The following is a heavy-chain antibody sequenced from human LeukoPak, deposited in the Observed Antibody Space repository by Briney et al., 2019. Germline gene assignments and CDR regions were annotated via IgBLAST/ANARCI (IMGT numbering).Heavy chain of an antibody. J-gene: IGHJ3*02. D-gene: IGHD2-2*02. Sequence: GGSLRLSCAASGFTFSSYAMHWVRQAPGKGLEWVAVISYDGSNKYYADSVKGRFTISRDNSKNTLCLQMNSLRAEDTAVYYCAREGARYCSSTSCYKVVNGAFDIWGQGTMVTVSS. CDR3: AREGARYCSSTSCYKVVNGAFDI. CDR2: ISYDGSNK. CDR1: GFTFSSYA. V-gene: IGHV3-30-3*01.